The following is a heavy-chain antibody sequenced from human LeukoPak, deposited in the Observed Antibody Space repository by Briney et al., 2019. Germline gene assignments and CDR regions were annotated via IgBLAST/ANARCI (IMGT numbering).Heavy chain of an antibody. D-gene: IGHD5-12*01. V-gene: IGHV1-69*13. CDR1: GGTFSSYA. J-gene: IGHJ4*02. CDR2: IIPIFGTA. Sequence: SVKVSCKASGGTFSSYAISWVRQAPGQGLEWMGGIIPIFGTANYAQKFQGRVTITADESTSTAYMELSSLRSEDTAVYYCARERGSYGPPFDYWGQGTLVTVSS. CDR3: ARERGSYGPPFDY.